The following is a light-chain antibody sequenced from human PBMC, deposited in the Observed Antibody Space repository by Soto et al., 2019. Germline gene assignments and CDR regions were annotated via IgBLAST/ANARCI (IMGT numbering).Light chain of an antibody. CDR2: EGS. Sequence: QSALTQPASVSGSPGQSITISCTGTSNDVGGYNYVSWYQQHPGKAPKLMIYEGSKRPSGVSNRFSGSKSGNTASLTISGLQAEDEADYYCCSYAGSSNVVFGGGTKLTVL. V-gene: IGLV2-23*01. J-gene: IGLJ2*01. CDR3: CSYAGSSNVV. CDR1: SNDVGGYNY.